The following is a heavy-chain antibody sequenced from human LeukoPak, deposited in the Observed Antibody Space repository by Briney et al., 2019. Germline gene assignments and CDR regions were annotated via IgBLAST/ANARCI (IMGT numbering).Heavy chain of an antibody. D-gene: IGHD1-7*01. CDR3: ARLYGNYQNYFDY. J-gene: IGHJ4*02. CDR2: INHSGST. V-gene: IGHV4-34*01. Sequence: SETLSLTCAVYGGSFSGYYWSWIRQPPGKGLEWIGEINHSGSTNYNPSLKSRVTISVDTSKNQFSLKLRSVTAADTAVYFCARLYGNYQNYFDYWGQGTLVTVSS. CDR1: GGSFSGYY.